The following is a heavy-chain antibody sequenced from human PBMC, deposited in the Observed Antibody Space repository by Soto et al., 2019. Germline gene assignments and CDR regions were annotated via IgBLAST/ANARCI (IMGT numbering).Heavy chain of an antibody. CDR1: GGSFSGYY. V-gene: IGHV4-34*01. CDR3: AREAYYYGSGGKNWFDP. J-gene: IGHJ5*02. Sequence: SETLSLTCAVYGGSFSGYYWSWIRQPPGKGLEWIGEINHSGSTNYNPSLKSRVTISVDTSKNQFSLKLSSVTAADTAVYYCAREAYYYGSGGKNWFDPWGQGTLVTVSS. D-gene: IGHD3-10*01. CDR2: INHSGST.